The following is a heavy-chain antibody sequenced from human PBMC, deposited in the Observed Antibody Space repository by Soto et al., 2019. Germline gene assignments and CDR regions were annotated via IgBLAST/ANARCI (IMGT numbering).Heavy chain of an antibody. CDR1: GFTFSNAW. Sequence: GGSLRLSCAASGFTFSNAWMNWVRQAPGKGLEWVGRIKSKTDGGTTDYAAPVKGRFTISRDDSKNTLYLQMNSLKTEDTAVYYCYLVIMPYYYYGMDVWGQGTTVTVSS. J-gene: IGHJ6*02. D-gene: IGHD3-9*01. CDR3: YLVIMPYYYYGMDV. CDR2: IKSKTDGGTT. V-gene: IGHV3-15*07.